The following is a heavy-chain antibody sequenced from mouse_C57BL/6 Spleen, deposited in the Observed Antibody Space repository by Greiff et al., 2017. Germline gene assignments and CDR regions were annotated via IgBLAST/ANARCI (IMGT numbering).Heavy chain of an antibody. D-gene: IGHD2-3*01. V-gene: IGHV7-3*01. Sequence: EVKVVESGGGLVQPGGSLCLSCAASGFTFTDYYMSWVRQPPGKALEWLGFIRNKANGYTTEYSASVMGRFTISRDNSQSILYLQMNALRAEDSATYYCARSSLYDYYAMDYWGQGTSVTVSS. CDR2: IRNKANGYTT. CDR3: ARSSLYDYYAMDY. J-gene: IGHJ4*01. CDR1: GFTFTDYY.